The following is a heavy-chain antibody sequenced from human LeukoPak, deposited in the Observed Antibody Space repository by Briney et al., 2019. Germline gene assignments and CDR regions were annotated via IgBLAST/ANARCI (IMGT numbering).Heavy chain of an antibody. CDR1: GCSISSGDYY. Sequence: SQTLTLTCTDSGCSISSGDYYWSWILQPPGHGLVCIGYIYYCGCTYYNPSVKSRVTILVGPSINQFSLKLSSVTAADTAVYFCARGATVTIHYLQHWGQGTLVTVPS. V-gene: IGHV4-30-4*08. CDR2: IYYCGCT. D-gene: IGHD4-17*01. J-gene: IGHJ1*01. CDR3: ARGATVTIHYLQH.